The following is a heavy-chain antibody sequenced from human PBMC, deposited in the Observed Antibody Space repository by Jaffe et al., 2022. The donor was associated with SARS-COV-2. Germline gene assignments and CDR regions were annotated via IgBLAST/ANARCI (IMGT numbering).Heavy chain of an antibody. J-gene: IGHJ4*02. CDR3: ASTSAGY. D-gene: IGHD1-1*01. V-gene: IGHV4-59*01. CDR1: GGSFRSYY. CDR2: IYYSGST. Sequence: QVQLQESGPGLVKPSETLSLTCTVSGGSFRSYYWSWIRQPPGKGLEWIGYIYYSGSTNYNPSLKSRVTISVDTSKNQFSLKLSSVTAADTAVYYCASTSAGYWGQGTLVTVSS.